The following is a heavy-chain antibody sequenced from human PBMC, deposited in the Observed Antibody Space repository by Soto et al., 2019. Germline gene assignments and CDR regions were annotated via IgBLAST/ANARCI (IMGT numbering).Heavy chain of an antibody. CDR1: GASISSSNW. J-gene: IGHJ6*02. CDR3: ARVRYYYYGMDV. CDR2: IYHSGST. V-gene: IGHV4-4*02. Sequence: SETLSLTCAVSGASISSSNWWSWVRQPPGKGLEWIGEIYHSGSTNYNPSLKSRVTISVDKSKNQFSLKLRSVTAADTAVYYWARVRYYYYGMDVWGQGTTVTVSS.